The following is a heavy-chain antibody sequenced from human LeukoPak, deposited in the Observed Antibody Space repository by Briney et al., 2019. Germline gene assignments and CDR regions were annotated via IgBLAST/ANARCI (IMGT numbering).Heavy chain of an antibody. D-gene: IGHD3-3*01. V-gene: IGHV4-59*01. J-gene: IGHJ3*02. CDR1: GGSINNYY. CDR2: IYYSGST. CDR3: ARWSGYSDAFDI. Sequence: SETLSLTCTVSGGSINNYYWSWIRQPPGMGLEWFGYIYYSGSTNYNPFLKSRVTIAVDTSKNRFSLKLNSVTAADTAVYYCARWSGYSDAFDIWGQGTMVTVSS.